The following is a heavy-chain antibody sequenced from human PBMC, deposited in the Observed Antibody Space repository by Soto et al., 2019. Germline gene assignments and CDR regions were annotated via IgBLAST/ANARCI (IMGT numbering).Heavy chain of an antibody. CDR1: GGSISSATYY. Sequence: QLEMQASGPGLVRPSETLSLTCIVSGGSISSATYYWGWIRQPPGKGLEWIGSIYYSGDTYYSPSLKSRVTISGDTSMNQFSRKITSVSAADTAIYYRAREATTSWSYWGQGTLVTFSS. D-gene: IGHD2-2*01. V-gene: IGHV4-39*02. CDR3: AREATTSWSY. CDR2: IYYSGDT. J-gene: IGHJ4*02.